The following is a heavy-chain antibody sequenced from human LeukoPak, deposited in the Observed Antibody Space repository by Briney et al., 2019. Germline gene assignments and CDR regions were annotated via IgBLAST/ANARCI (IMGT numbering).Heavy chain of an antibody. CDR3: ARDGWSIAARPSAFDI. D-gene: IGHD6-6*01. V-gene: IGHV3-30*04. CDR1: GFTFSSYA. Sequence: GGSLRLSCAASGFTFSSYAMHWVRQAPGKGLEWVAVISYDGSNKYYADSVKGRFTISRDNSKNTLYPQMNSLRAEDTAVYYCARDGWSIAARPSAFDIWGQGTMVTVSS. CDR2: ISYDGSNK. J-gene: IGHJ3*02.